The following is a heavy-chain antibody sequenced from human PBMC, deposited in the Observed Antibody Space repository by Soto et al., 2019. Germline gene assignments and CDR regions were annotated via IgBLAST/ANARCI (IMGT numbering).Heavy chain of an antibody. CDR3: ARHCSSTSCYPNYYYYGMDV. D-gene: IGHD2-2*01. Sequence: GESLKISCKGSGYSFTSYWISWVRQMPGKGLEWMGRIDPSDSYTNYSPSFQGHVTISADKSISTAYLQWSSLKASDTAMYYCARHCSSTSCYPNYYYYGMDVWGQGTTVTVSS. CDR2: IDPSDSYT. CDR1: GYSFTSYW. J-gene: IGHJ6*02. V-gene: IGHV5-10-1*01.